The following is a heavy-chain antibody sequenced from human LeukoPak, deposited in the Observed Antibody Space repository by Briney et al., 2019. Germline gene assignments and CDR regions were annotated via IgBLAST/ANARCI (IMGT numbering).Heavy chain of an antibody. Sequence: GGSLRLSCAASGFTFSDYYMSWIRQAPGKGLEWVSYISSSSSYIYYADSVKGRFTISRDNAKNSLYLQMNSLRAEDTAVYYCARGQLYYDSSGLDYWGQGTLVTVSS. J-gene: IGHJ4*02. V-gene: IGHV3-11*06. CDR2: ISSSSSYI. CDR3: ARGQLYYDSSGLDY. CDR1: GFTFSDYY. D-gene: IGHD3-22*01.